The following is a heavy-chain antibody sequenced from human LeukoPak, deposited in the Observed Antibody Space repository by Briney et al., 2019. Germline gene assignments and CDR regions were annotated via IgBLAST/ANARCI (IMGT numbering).Heavy chain of an antibody. V-gene: IGHV1-24*01. CDR3: ARLPQHTYYYYYYMDV. CDR1: GYTLTELS. Sequence: ASVKVSCKASGYTLTELSMHWVRQAPGKGLEWMGGFDPEDGETIYAQKFQGRVTMTEDTSTDTAYMELSSLRSEDTAVYYCARLPQHTYYYYYYMDVWGKGTTVTVTS. J-gene: IGHJ6*03. CDR2: FDPEDGET.